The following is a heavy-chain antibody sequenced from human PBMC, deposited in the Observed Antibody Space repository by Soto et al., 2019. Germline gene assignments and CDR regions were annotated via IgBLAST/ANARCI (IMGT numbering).Heavy chain of an antibody. CDR1: GYTFTGYY. D-gene: IGHD3-3*01. Sequence: DSVKVSCKASGYTFTGYYMHWVRQAPGQGLEWMGWINPNSGGTKSAQKFQGRVTMTSDTSISTAYMELRRLTSDDTAVYFCTRADGDDFRSWNGLDVWGQGTTVTVSS. CDR2: INPNSGGT. J-gene: IGHJ6*02. V-gene: IGHV1-2*02. CDR3: TRADGDDFRSWNGLDV.